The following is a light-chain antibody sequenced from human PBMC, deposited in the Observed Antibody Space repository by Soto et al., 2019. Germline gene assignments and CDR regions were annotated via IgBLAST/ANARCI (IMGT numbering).Light chain of an antibody. Sequence: QSALTQPPSASGSPGQSVTISCTGTSSDVGAYNYVSWYQQHAGKAPKLVIYEVTKRHSGVPDRFSGSKSANTASLTVSGLQAEDEAEYYCSSFAASNTWVFGGGTKLTVL. CDR1: SSDVGAYNY. V-gene: IGLV2-8*01. CDR3: SSFAASNTWV. J-gene: IGLJ3*02. CDR2: EVT.